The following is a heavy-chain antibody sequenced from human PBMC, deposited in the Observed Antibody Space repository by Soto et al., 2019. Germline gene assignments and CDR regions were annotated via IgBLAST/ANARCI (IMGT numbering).Heavy chain of an antibody. CDR3: AHRLDASSDDAFDI. Sequence: QITLKESGPKLVKPTQTLTLTCNFSGFSLTTSGVGVGWIRQPPGKALEWLALMYWDDEKRYSPSLQSRLTITKNTSKSQVDLTVTNMNPADTGTYYCAHRLDASSDDAFDIWGPGTMVYVSS. CDR2: MYWDDEK. J-gene: IGHJ3*02. CDR1: GFSLTTSGVG. D-gene: IGHD6-6*01. V-gene: IGHV2-5*02.